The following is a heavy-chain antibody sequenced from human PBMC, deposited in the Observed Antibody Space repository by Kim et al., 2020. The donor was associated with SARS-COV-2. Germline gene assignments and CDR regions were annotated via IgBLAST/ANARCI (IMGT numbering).Heavy chain of an antibody. CDR1: GYLFNTYA. CDR3: ARGASEYGDRRAPIDT. D-gene: IGHD4-17*01. J-gene: IGHJ5*02. CDR2: IFVGSGTT. V-gene: IGHV1-3*01. Sequence: ASVKVSCKTSGYLFNTYAIQWLRQVPGQRPEWIGWIFVGSGTTKSSQNFQGRVTISRDISASTAYMDLSGLRSEDTAVYYCARGASEYGDRRAPIDTWGQ.